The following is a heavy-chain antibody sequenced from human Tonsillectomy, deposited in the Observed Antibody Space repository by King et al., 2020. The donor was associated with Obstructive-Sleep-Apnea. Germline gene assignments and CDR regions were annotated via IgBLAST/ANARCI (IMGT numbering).Heavy chain of an antibody. Sequence: QVQLVESGGGVVQPGRSLRLSCAASGFTFINYGMHWVRQAPGKGLEWVAFIRYDGSNQYYADSVKGRFTISRDNSKNTLYLQMNSLRAEDTAVYYCAKAGDIVVVPAAMMLPYYYYGMDVWGQGTTVTVSS. CDR2: IRYDGSNQ. CDR3: AKAGDIVVVPAAMMLPYYYYGMDV. J-gene: IGHJ6*02. CDR1: GFTFINYG. D-gene: IGHD2-2*01. V-gene: IGHV3-30*02.